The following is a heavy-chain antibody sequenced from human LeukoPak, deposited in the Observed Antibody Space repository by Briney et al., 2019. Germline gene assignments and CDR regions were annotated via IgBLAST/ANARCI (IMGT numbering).Heavy chain of an antibody. Sequence: SETLSLTCTVSGGSISSSSYYWGWIRQPPGKGLEWIGSIYYSGSTYYNPSLKSRVTISVDTSKNQFSLKLSSGTAADTAVYYCARAPCGYSSGWYCFQEFWFDPWGQGTLVTVSS. J-gene: IGHJ5*02. V-gene: IGHV4-39*07. CDR3: ARAPCGYSSGWYCFQEFWFDP. CDR1: GGSISSSSYY. D-gene: IGHD6-19*01. CDR2: IYYSGST.